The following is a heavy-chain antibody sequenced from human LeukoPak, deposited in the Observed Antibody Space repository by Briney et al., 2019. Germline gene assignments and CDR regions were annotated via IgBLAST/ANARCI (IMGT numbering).Heavy chain of an antibody. V-gene: IGHV3-48*04. CDR2: ISSSSSTI. Sequence: PGGSLRLSCAASGFTFSSYSMNWVRQAPGKGLEWVSYISSSSSTIYYADSVKGRFTISRDNAKNSLYLQMNSLRAEDTAVYYCARDEYSSGGPGLDYWGQGTLVTVSS. D-gene: IGHD6-19*01. CDR1: GFTFSSYS. J-gene: IGHJ4*02. CDR3: ARDEYSSGGPGLDY.